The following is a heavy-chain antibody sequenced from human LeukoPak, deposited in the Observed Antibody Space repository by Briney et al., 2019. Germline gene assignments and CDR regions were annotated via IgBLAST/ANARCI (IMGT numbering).Heavy chain of an antibody. CDR3: ARDGHPFDW. Sequence: PGGSLRLSCAAPGFSFRSYWMSWVRQAPGKGLEWVANINQDGSEKYYVDSAKGRFTISRDDAKNSLSLQMISLRDEDTALYYCARDGHPFDWWGQRTQVTVSS. V-gene: IGHV3-7*03. CDR2: INQDGSEK. J-gene: IGHJ5*01. CDR1: GFSFRSYW.